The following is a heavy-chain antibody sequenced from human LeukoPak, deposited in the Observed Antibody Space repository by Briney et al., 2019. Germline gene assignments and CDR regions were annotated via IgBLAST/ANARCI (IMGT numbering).Heavy chain of an antibody. V-gene: IGHV1-24*01. D-gene: IGHD3/OR15-3a*01. CDR1: GYTLTELS. CDR2: FDPEDGET. J-gene: IGHJ4*02. CDR3: ARDSPCMSFGDY. Sequence: ASVKVSCKVSGYTLTELSMHWVRQGPGKGLEWMGGFDPEDGETIYAQKFQGRVTMTRDTSTSTVYMELSSLRSEDTAVYYCARDSPCMSFGDYWGQGTLVTVSS.